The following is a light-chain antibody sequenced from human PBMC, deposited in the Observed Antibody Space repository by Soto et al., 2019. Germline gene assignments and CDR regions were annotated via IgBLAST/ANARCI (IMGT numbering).Light chain of an antibody. CDR1: QDISNY. CDR2: DAS. V-gene: IGKV1-33*01. CDR3: QQYDNFPRAIN. J-gene: IGKJ5*01. Sequence: DIQMTQSPSSRSASVGERVTIACQASQDISNYLHWYQQKPGKAPKLLIYDASNLETGVPSRFSGSGSGTDFTFTISSLQPEDIATYYCQQYDNFPRAINFGQGTRLEIK.